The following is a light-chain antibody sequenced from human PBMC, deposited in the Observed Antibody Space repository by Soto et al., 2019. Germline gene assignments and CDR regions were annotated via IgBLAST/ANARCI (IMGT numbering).Light chain of an antibody. V-gene: IGKV1-27*01. CDR2: AAS. Sequence: DIQMTQSPSSLSASVDRVTITCRASQGISNYLAWYQQKPGKVPKLLIYAASTLQSGVPSRFSGSGSGTDFTLTISSLQPEDVATYYCQKYNSAPRTFGQGTKVEIK. J-gene: IGKJ1*01. CDR3: QKYNSAPRT. CDR1: QGISNY.